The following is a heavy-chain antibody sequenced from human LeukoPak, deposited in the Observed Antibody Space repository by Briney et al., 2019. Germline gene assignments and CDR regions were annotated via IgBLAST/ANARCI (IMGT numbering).Heavy chain of an antibody. Sequence: ASVKVSCKPTGYSFTAYYIYWMRQAPGQGLECMGWINLYSGGTKYAQRFQGRVTMTRDTSISTAYMELSRLRSDDTAIYYCASWAGGNEPVASFDYWGQGTLVTVSS. V-gene: IGHV1-2*02. J-gene: IGHJ4*02. CDR3: ASWAGGNEPVASFDY. CDR2: INLYSGGT. CDR1: GYSFTAYY. D-gene: IGHD1-14*01.